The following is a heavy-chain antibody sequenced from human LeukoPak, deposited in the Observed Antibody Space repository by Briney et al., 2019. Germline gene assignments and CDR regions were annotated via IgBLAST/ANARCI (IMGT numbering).Heavy chain of an antibody. D-gene: IGHD3-22*01. CDR2: IYYSGST. CDR3: ARAPYDSSGPFDY. Sequence: SETLSLTCTVSGGSISSGGYFWSWIRQHPGKGLEWIGFIYYSGSTYYNPSFESRVTISVETSKNQFSLRLSSVTAADTAVYYCARAPYDSSGPFDYWGQGTLVTVSS. V-gene: IGHV4-31*03. J-gene: IGHJ4*02. CDR1: GGSISSGGYF.